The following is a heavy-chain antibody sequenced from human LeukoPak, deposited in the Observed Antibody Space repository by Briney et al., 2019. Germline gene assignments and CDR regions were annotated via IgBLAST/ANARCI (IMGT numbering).Heavy chain of an antibody. CDR3: ARGFRYSENSSGWPTPYYYYMDV. CDR2: IYYSGST. J-gene: IGHJ6*03. Sequence: PSETLSLTCTVSGGSINSSSYYWGWIRQPPGKGLEWIGSIYYSGSTYYNPSLKSRVTISVDTSKNQFSLKLSSVTAADTAVYYCARGFRYSENSSGWPTPYYYYMDVWGKGTTVTISS. CDR1: GGSINSSSYY. V-gene: IGHV4-39*07. D-gene: IGHD6-19*01.